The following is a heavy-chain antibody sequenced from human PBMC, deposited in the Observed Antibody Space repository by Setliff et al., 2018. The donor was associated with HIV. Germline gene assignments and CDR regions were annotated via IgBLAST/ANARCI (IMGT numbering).Heavy chain of an antibody. D-gene: IGHD3-10*01. CDR1: GYTFTGYY. CDR2: IIPNSGGT. Sequence: ASVKVSCKASGYTFTGYYIHWVRQAPGQGLEWMGWIIPNSGGTNYAQKFQGRVTMTRDTSTSTAYMEPSGLTSDDTAVYYCARDGNYYGSGIGDPWGQGTLVTVSS. CDR3: ARDGNYYGSGIGDP. J-gene: IGHJ5*02. V-gene: IGHV1-2*02.